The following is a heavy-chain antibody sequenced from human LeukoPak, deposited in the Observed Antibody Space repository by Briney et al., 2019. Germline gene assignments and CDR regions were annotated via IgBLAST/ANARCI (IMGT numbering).Heavy chain of an antibody. V-gene: IGHV1-2*02. Sequence: ASVKVSCKTSGYSFTDYYMHWVRQAPGQVLEWMGWINPNSGGTSSAQKFQGRVTMTRDTSITTVYMEVRWLTSDDTAIYYCARADRLHGGPYLIGPWGQGTLVTVSS. J-gene: IGHJ5*02. CDR2: INPNSGGT. CDR1: GYSFTDYY. D-gene: IGHD2-21*01. CDR3: ARADRLHGGPYLIGP.